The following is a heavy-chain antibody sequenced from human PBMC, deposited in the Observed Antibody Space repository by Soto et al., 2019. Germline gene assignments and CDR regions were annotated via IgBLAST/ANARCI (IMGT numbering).Heavy chain of an antibody. CDR2: IYYSGST. Sequence: SETLSLTCTVSGGSISSSNHYWGWIRQPPGKGLEWIGYIYYSGSTYYNPSLKSRVTTSVDRSKNQFSLKLSSVTAADTAVYYCARAGTAMVPFDYWGQGTLVTVSS. D-gene: IGHD5-18*01. V-gene: IGHV4-39*07. CDR1: GGSISSSNHY. CDR3: ARAGTAMVPFDY. J-gene: IGHJ4*02.